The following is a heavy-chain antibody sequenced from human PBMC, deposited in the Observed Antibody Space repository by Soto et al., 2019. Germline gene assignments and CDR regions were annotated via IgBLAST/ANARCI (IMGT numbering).Heavy chain of an antibody. J-gene: IGHJ6*02. V-gene: IGHV3-23*01. Sequence: EVQLLESGGGLVQPGGSLRLSCAASGFTFKNYAMSWARQAPGKGLEWVSGISGGGGSIHYADSVKGRFTISRDNSKNTLCLQMNSLRVEDTAVYYCAKAGPLRVLVYLGPYYYYGMDVWGQGTTVTVSS. CDR3: AKAGPLRVLVYLGPYYYYGMDV. CDR1: GFTFKNYA. CDR2: ISGGGGSI. D-gene: IGHD3-3*01.